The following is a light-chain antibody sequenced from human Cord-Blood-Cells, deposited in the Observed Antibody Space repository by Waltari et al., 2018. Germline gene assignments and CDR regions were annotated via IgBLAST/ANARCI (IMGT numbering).Light chain of an antibody. J-gene: IGKJ3*01. CDR2: DAS. V-gene: IGKV3-11*01. CDR1: QSVSSY. Sequence: EIVLTQSPAPLSLSPGERATLSCRASQSVSSYLAWYQQKPGQAPRLLIYDASNRATGITARFSGSGSGTDFTLTISSLEPEDFAVYYCQQRSNWPPLFTFGPGTKVDIK. CDR3: QQRSNWPPLFT.